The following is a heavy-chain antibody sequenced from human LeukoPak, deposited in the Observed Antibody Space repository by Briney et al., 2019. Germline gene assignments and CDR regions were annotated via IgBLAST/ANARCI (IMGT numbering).Heavy chain of an antibody. CDR1: GGSFSGYY. D-gene: IGHD5-24*01. CDR3: ARVEMATISDYYYYMDV. V-gene: IGHV4-34*01. Sequence: PSETLSLTCAVYGGSFSGYYWSWIRQPPGKGLEGIGEINHSGRTNYNPSLKSRVTISVDTSKNQFSLKLSSVTAADTAVYYCARVEMATISDYYYYMDVWGKGTTVTVSS. CDR2: INHSGRT. J-gene: IGHJ6*03.